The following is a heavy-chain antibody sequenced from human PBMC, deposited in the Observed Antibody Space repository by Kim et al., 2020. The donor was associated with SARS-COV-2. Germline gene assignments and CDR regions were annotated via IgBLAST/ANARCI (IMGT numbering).Heavy chain of an antibody. V-gene: IGHV3-11*04. Sequence: GWSLRLSCAASGFTFSDYYMSWIRQAPGKGLEWVSYISSSGSTIYYADSVKGRFTISRDNAKNSLYLQMNSLRAEDTAVYYCARDLHYGSGSYYDDDYWGQGTLVTVSS. J-gene: IGHJ4*02. D-gene: IGHD3-10*01. CDR2: ISSSGSTI. CDR3: ARDLHYGSGSYYDDDY. CDR1: GFTFSDYY.